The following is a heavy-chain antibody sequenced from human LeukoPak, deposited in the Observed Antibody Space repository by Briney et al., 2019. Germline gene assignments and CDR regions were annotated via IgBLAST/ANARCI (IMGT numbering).Heavy chain of an antibody. Sequence: PSETLSLTCTVSGGSISSYYWSWIRQPPGKGLEWLGYIYTSGSTNYNPSLKSRVTISVDTSKNQFSLKLSSVTAADTAVYYCARQAAAGSRWFDPWGQGTLVTVSS. CDR3: ARQAAAGSRWFDP. D-gene: IGHD6-13*01. J-gene: IGHJ5*02. CDR2: IYTSGST. CDR1: GGSISSYY. V-gene: IGHV4-4*09.